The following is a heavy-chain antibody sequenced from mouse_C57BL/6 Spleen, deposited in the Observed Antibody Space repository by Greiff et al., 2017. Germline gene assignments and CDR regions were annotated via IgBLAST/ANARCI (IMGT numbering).Heavy chain of an antibody. CDR2: ISSGGSYT. D-gene: IGHD2-1*01. CDR3: AREGGGNYWYFDV. Sequence: EVQGVESGGDLVKPGGSLKLSCAASGFTFSSYGMSWVRQTPDKRLAWVATISSGGSYTYYPDSVKGRFTISRDNAKNTLYLQMSSLKSEDTAMYDCAREGGGNYWYFDVWGTGTTVTVSS. V-gene: IGHV5-6*01. J-gene: IGHJ1*03. CDR1: GFTFSSYG.